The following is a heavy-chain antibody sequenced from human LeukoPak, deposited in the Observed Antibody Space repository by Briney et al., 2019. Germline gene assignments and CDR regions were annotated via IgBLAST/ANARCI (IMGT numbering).Heavy chain of an antibody. CDR2: IYTSGST. Sequence: SQTLSLTCTVSGGSISSSSYYWSWIRQPAGKGLEWIGRIYTSGSTNYNPSLKSRVTISVDTSKNQFSLKLSSVTAADTAVYYCARALRYYYGSGSRRETTGYYYMDVWGKGTTVTISS. J-gene: IGHJ6*03. CDR3: ARALRYYYGSGSRRETTGYYYMDV. CDR1: GGSISSSSYY. D-gene: IGHD3-10*01. V-gene: IGHV4-61*02.